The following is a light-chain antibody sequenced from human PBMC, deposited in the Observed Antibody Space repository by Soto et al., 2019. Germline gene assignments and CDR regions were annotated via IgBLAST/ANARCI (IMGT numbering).Light chain of an antibody. Sequence: QSVLTQPPSVSAAPGQKVTISCSGSSSNIGNNYVSWYQQLPGTAPKLLIYGNSNRPSGVPDRFSGSKSGTSASLAITGLQAEDEADYYCQSSDSSLNVFGTGTKVTVL. CDR3: QSSDSSLNV. CDR2: GNS. CDR1: SSNIGNNY. V-gene: IGLV1-40*01. J-gene: IGLJ1*01.